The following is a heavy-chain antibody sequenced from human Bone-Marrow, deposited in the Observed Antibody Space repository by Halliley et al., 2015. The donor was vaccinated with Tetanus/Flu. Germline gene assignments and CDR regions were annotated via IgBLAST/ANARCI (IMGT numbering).Heavy chain of an antibody. V-gene: IGHV1-46*01. CDR3: ARAYGYGDYQTTFDY. CDR2: IGPSGGTA. Sequence: IGPSGGTASYAPKFQGRVTMTRDTSTSTVYMELSRLRSEDTAVYYCARAYGYGDYQTTFDYWGQGTLVTVSS. J-gene: IGHJ4*02. D-gene: IGHD4-17*01.